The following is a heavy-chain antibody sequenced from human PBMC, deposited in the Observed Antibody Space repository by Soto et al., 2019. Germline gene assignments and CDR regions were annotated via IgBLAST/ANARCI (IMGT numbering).Heavy chain of an antibody. CDR3: ARQNYYGSGTHD. CDR1: GASFNITGFY. Sequence: QVQLQESGPGLVKPSETLSLSCSVSGASFNITGFYWGWIRQPPGKGLEWIGSIYYLGTTHYNPSLKSRSIISADSSNNQFSLKLRSVTAADTAVYYWARQNYYGSGTHDWGLGTLVTVSS. CDR2: IYYLGTT. D-gene: IGHD3-10*01. V-gene: IGHV4-39*01. J-gene: IGHJ4*02.